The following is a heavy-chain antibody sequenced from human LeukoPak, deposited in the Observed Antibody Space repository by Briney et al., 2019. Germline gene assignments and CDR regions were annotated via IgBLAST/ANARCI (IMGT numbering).Heavy chain of an antibody. CDR3: ARGGLLLWFGELFHPPDLHWFDP. CDR2: IYYSGST. J-gene: IGHJ5*02. D-gene: IGHD3-10*01. Sequence: KASETLSLTCTVSGGSISSYYWSWIRQPPGKGLEWIGYIYYSGSTNYNPSLKSRVTISVDTSKNQFSLKLSSVTAADTAVYYCARGGLLLWFGELFHPPDLHWFDPWGQGTLVTVSS. CDR1: GGSISSYY. V-gene: IGHV4-59*01.